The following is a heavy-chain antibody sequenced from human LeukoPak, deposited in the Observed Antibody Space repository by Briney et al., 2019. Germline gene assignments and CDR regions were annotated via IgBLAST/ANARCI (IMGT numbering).Heavy chain of an antibody. Sequence: SETLSLTCTVSGGSISNGGYYWSWIRQHPGKGLEWIGYIYYSGSTYYNPSLKSRVTISVDTSKNQFSLKLSSVTAADTAVYYCASVDLYGGNSDYWGQGTLVTVSS. CDR2: IYYSGST. D-gene: IGHD4-23*01. J-gene: IGHJ4*02. V-gene: IGHV4-31*03. CDR1: GGSISNGGYY. CDR3: ASVDLYGGNSDY.